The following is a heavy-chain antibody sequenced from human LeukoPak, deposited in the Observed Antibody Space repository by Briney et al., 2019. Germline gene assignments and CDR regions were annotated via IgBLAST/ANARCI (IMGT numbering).Heavy chain of an antibody. J-gene: IGHJ4*02. D-gene: IGHD3-16*02. CDR3: ARGGGTTYYDYVWGSYRPILYFDY. CDR2: IYYSGSGST. CDR1: GGSISSFSYY. Sequence: ETLSLTCTVSGGSISSFSYYWVWIRQPPGKGLEWIGSIYYSGSGSTYYNPSLKSRVTISVDTSKNQFSLKLSSVTAADTAVYYCARGGGTTYYDYVWGSYRPILYFDYWGQGTLVTVSS. V-gene: IGHV4-39*07.